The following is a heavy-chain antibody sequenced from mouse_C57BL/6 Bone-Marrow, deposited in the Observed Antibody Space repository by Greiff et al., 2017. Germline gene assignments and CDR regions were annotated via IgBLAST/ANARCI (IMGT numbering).Heavy chain of an antibody. CDR3: GRGSTLDY. Sequence: VQLQQSGAELASPGASVTLSCKASGYTFTDHIMHWVKQRPGQGLEWIGRIYPVSGETSYNQKFLGKATFSVDRYSSTVYMVISSLTSEDPAVYYCGRGSTLDYWGQGTTLTVSS. V-gene: IGHV1-11*01. D-gene: IGHD1-1*01. J-gene: IGHJ2*01. CDR2: IYPVSGET. CDR1: GYTFTDHI.